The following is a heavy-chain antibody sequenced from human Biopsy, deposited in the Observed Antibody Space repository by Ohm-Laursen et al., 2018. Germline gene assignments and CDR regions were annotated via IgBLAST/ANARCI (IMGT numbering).Heavy chain of an antibody. CDR3: ARDSGILNYGNFKYYHYYGMDV. V-gene: IGHV4-59*02. CDR2: IYYSVIT. D-gene: IGHD4-11*01. Sequence: GTLSLTCTVSGDSVTKYYWSWIRQPPGKGLEWIGHIYYSVITNYNPSLQSLVSISVDTSRNQVSLTLSSVTAADTAVYYCARDSGILNYGNFKYYHYYGMDVWGQGTKVTVSS. CDR1: GDSVTKYY. J-gene: IGHJ6*02.